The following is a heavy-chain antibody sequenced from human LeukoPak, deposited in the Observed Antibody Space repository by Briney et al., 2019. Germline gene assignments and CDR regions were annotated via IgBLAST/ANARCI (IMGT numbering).Heavy chain of an antibody. CDR3: ASGSYYFDY. CDR2: IYYSGST. CDR1: AGSVRSGSYY. Sequence: SETLSLTCTVSAGSVRSGSYYWSWIRKPPGKGLEWIGYIYYSGSTKHNPSLKSRVTISVDTSKNQFSLKLSSVTAADTAVYYCASGSYYFDYWGQGSLVTVSS. J-gene: IGHJ4*02. V-gene: IGHV4-61*01. D-gene: IGHD1-26*01.